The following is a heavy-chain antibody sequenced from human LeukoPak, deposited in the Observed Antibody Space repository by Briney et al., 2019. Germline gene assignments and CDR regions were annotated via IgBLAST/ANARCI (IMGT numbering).Heavy chain of an antibody. J-gene: IGHJ4*03. Sequence: PGGSLRLSCAASGFTFSSYGMHWVRQAPGEGLEWVAVIWYDGSNKYYADSVKGRFTISRDNSKNTLYLQMNSLRAEDTAVYYCARDRRAGSYFDYWGQGTLVTVSS. V-gene: IGHV3-33*01. CDR1: GFTFSSYG. CDR3: ARDRRAGSYFDY. CDR2: IWYDGSNK.